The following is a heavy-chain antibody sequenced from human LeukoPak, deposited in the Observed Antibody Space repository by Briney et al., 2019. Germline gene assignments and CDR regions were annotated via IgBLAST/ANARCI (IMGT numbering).Heavy chain of an antibody. D-gene: IGHD6-6*01. J-gene: IGHJ5*02. CDR1: GFTFTSYA. CDR2: TSYDKRNE. Sequence: GRSLRLSCAASGFTFTSYAMHWVRQAPGKGLDWVAVTSYDKRNEYYADSVKGRFTISRDNSENTVSLQMNSLRGEDTAVYYCVRGGSSSSWFDPWGQGTRVTVSS. V-gene: IGHV3-30*04. CDR3: VRGGSSSSWFDP.